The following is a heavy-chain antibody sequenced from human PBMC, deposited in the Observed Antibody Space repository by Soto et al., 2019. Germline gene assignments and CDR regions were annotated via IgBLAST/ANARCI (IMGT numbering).Heavy chain of an antibody. CDR2: IYYSGST. Sequence: SETLSLTCTVSGGSISSYCWSWIRQPPGKGLEWIGYIYYSGSTNYNPSLKSRVTISVDTSKNQFSLKLSSVTAADTAVYYCARGYSGYDGLDYWGQGTLVTVSS. CDR3: ARGYSGYDGLDY. CDR1: GGSISSYC. D-gene: IGHD5-12*01. V-gene: IGHV4-59*01. J-gene: IGHJ4*02.